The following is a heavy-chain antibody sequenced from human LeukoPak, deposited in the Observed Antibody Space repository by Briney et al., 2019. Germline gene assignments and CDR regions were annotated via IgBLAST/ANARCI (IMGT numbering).Heavy chain of an antibody. V-gene: IGHV4-61*02. CDR1: GGSISSGLYY. CDR2: IYTSGST. CDR3: ARKRPWGLPRYFDY. J-gene: IGHJ4*02. D-gene: IGHD2-21*02. Sequence: PSETLSLTCTVSGGSISSGLYYWSWIRQPAGKGLEWIGRIYTSGSTNYNPSLKSRVTISLDTSKNQFSLKLSSVTAADTAVYYCARKRPWGLPRYFDYWGQGTLVTVSS.